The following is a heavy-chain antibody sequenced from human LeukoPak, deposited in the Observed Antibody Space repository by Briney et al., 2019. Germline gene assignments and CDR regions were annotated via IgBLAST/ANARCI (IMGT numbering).Heavy chain of an antibody. V-gene: IGHV3-20*04. CDR3: ARGTTLAAAGTPFDY. CDR2: INWNGGST. J-gene: IGHJ4*02. Sequence: GGSLRLSCAASGFTFDDYGMSWVRRAPGKGLEWVSAINWNGGSTGYADSVKGRFTISRDNAKNSLYLQMNSLRAEDTALYYCARGTTLAAAGTPFDYWGQGTLVTVSS. CDR1: GFTFDDYG. D-gene: IGHD6-13*01.